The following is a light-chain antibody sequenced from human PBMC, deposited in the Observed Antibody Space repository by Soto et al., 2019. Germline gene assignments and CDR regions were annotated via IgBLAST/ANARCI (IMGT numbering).Light chain of an antibody. J-gene: IGLJ1*01. CDR3: VSYTTSASYV. Sequence: SVLTQPASLPGSPVQSITISCTGTSRDVGNYIFVSWYRQHPGKAPKLMIYDINNRPSGVSNRFSGSKSGNTASLTISGLQAEDEADYYCVSYTTSASYVFGTGTKVTVL. CDR1: SRDVGNYIF. CDR2: DIN. V-gene: IGLV2-14*01.